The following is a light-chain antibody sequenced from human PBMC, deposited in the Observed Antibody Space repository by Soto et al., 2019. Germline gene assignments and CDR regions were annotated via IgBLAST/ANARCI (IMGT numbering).Light chain of an antibody. CDR3: RQRSTWPPFT. CDR1: QSISTS. CDR2: DAS. V-gene: IGKV3-11*01. Sequence: EIVLTQSPATLSLSPGERVTLSCRASQSISTSLAWYQHKPGQAPKVLIYDASNRATGVPDRFRGSGSGTDFTLTISKLEPEDSAVYYCRQRSTWPPFTFGPGTKVEI. J-gene: IGKJ3*01.